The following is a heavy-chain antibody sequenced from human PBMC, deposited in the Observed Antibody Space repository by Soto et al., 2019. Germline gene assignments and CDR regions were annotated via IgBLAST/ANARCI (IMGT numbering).Heavy chain of an antibody. CDR3: VKVLARGVGVPRFYFDS. D-gene: IGHD2-2*01. CDR2: INADGTST. Sequence: GGSLRLSCAAPGFTFSNSWMHWVRQVSGKGLEWVSRINADGTSTSYANSVKGRLTISRDNAKNTLYLHVNSLRAEDTAVYYCVKVLARGVGVPRFYFDSWGQGALVTVSS. J-gene: IGHJ4*02. CDR1: GFTFSNSW. V-gene: IGHV3-74*01.